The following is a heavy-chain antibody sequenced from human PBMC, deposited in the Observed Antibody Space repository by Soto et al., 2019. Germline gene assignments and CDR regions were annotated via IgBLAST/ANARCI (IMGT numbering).Heavy chain of an antibody. V-gene: IGHV1-69*13. J-gene: IGHJ2*01. CDR1: GYTFTIYG. CDR3: ARDRGCYYYDSSGYYCAWYFDL. D-gene: IGHD3-22*01. Sequence: SVKVSCKASGYTFTIYGISWVRQAPGQGLEWMGGIIPIFGTANYAQKFQGRVTITADESTSTAYMELSSLRSEDTAVYYCARDRGCYYYDSSGYYCAWYFDLWGRGTLVTVSS. CDR2: IIPIFGTA.